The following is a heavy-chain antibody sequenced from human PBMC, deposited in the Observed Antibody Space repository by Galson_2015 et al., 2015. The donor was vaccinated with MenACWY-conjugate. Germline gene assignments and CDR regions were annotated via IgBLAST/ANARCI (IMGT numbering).Heavy chain of an antibody. Sequence: SLRLSCAASGFTFSSYWMSWVRQAPGKGLEWVANIKQDGSEKYYVDSVKGRFTISRDNAKNSLYLQMNSLRAEDTAVYYCARDRRLHTVLFDYWGQGTLVTVSS. V-gene: IGHV3-7*03. CDR1: GFTFSSYW. CDR3: ARDRRLHTVLFDY. J-gene: IGHJ4*02. D-gene: IGHD1-1*01. CDR2: IKQDGSEK.